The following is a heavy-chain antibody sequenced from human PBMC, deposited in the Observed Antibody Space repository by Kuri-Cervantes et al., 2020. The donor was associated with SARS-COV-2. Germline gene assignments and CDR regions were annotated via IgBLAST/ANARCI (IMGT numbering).Heavy chain of an antibody. V-gene: IGHV5-10-1*01. CDR2: IDPSDSYT. J-gene: IGHJ6*02. Sequence: GEYLMISCKGSGYNFTSYWISWVRQMPGKGLEWMGRIDPSDSYTIYRLSFQGHVTISADKYISTAYLQRISQKASDTGMYYCARDMTYYFYGMDVWGQGTTVTVSS. CDR1: GYNFTSYW. CDR3: ARDMTYYFYGMDV.